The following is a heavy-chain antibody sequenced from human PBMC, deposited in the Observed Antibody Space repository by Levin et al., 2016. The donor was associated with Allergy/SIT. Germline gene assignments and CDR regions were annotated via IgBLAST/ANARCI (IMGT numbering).Heavy chain of an antibody. J-gene: IGHJ3*02. D-gene: IGHD3-3*01. CDR2: INAGNGNT. V-gene: IGHV1-3*01. CDR3: ARSPWSGSVGWAAFDI. Sequence: WVRQAPGQRLEWMGWINAGNGNTKYSQKFQGRVTITRDTSASTAYMELSSLRSEDTAVYYCARSPWSGSVGWAAFDIWGQGTMVTVSS.